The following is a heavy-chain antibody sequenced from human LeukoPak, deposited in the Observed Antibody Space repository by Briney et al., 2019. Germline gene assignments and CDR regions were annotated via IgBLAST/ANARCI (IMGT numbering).Heavy chain of an antibody. J-gene: IGHJ3*02. V-gene: IGHV3-21*01. CDR2: ISRSSAYI. Sequence: PGGSLRLSCAASGFTLSSYSMNWVRQAPGKGREWVSSISRSSAYIYYADSVKGRFTISRDNAKDSLYLQMNSLRAEDTAVYYCASFPPYMVRTDAFDIWGQGTMTVSS. CDR3: ASFPPYMVRTDAFDI. D-gene: IGHD3-10*01. CDR1: GFTLSSYS.